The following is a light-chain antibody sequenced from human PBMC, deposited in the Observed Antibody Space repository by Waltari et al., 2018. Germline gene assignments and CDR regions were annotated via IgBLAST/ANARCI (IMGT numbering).Light chain of an antibody. CDR3: QQYGNSPRT. J-gene: IGKJ1*01. CDR2: GAS. V-gene: IGKV3-20*01. CDR1: QSVTSSH. Sequence: ETVLTQSPGTLSLSPGERATLSCRASQSVTSSHLAWYPQKPGQAPRLLIYGASSRATGIPDRFSGSGSGTDFTLTITRLEPEDFAVYYCQQYGNSPRTFGQGTEVEIK.